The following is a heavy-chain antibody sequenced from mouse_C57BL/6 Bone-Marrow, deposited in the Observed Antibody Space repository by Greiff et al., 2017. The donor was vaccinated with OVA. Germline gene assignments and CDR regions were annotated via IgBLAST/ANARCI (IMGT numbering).Heavy chain of an antibody. CDR1: GYSFSGYY. J-gene: IGHJ3*01. CDR3: ARRAWFAY. Sequence: EVQLQQSGPELVKPGASVKISCKASGYSFSGYYMNWVKQSPEKSLEWIVEINPSTGGTTYNQKFKAKATLTVDKSSSTAYMQLKSLTSEDSAVYYCARRAWFAYWGQGTLVTVSA. CDR2: INPSTGGT. V-gene: IGHV1-42*01.